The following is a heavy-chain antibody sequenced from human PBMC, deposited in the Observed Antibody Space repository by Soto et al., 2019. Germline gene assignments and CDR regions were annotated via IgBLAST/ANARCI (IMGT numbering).Heavy chain of an antibody. D-gene: IGHD5-18*01. CDR1: GGSISSYY. J-gene: IGHJ4*02. CDR2: IYYSGST. V-gene: IGHV4-59*08. CDR3: ARPRGYSYGPIHY. Sequence: SETLSLTCTVSGGSISSYYWSWIRQPPGKGLEWIGYIYYSGSTNYNPSLKSRVTISVDTSKNQFSLKLSSVTAADTAVYYCARPRGYSYGPIHYWGQGTLVTSPQ.